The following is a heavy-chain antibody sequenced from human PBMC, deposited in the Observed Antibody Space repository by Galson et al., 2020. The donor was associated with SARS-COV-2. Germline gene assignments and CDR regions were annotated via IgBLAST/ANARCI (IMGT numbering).Heavy chain of an antibody. CDR2: IYYSGTT. V-gene: IGHV4-39*01. CDR3: ARRAGTMTTQHFEL. J-gene: IGHJ2*01. D-gene: IGHD4-17*01. Sequence: SETLSLTCTVSGGSISTTSYFWGWIRQPPGKGLEWIGTIYYSGTTYYNPSLRSRVTISVDTSRNQFSLKLNSVTAADTAVYYCARRAGTMTTQHFELWGRGTLVTVSS. CDR1: GGSISTTSYF.